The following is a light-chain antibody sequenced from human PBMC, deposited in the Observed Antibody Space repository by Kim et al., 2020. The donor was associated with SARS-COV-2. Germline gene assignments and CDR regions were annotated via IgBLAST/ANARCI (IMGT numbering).Light chain of an antibody. J-gene: IGKJ1*01. CDR1: RNITTY. V-gene: IGKV1-39*01. CDR2: PAS. CDR3: QQSYSTPPT. Sequence: DIQMTQSPSSLSASVGDRVTISCRASRNITTYLNWYQHKPGTAPKLLISPASTLQSGVPSRFSGSGSGTDFTLTITSLQPEDFATYSCQQSYSTPPTFGQGTKVDIK.